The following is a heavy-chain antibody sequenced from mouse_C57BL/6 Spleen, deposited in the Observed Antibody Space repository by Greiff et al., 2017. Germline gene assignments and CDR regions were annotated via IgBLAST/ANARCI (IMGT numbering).Heavy chain of an antibody. V-gene: IGHV5-6*01. CDR2: ISSGGSYT. CDR1: GFTFSSYG. CDR3: ARDYGSKGHYFDY. D-gene: IGHD1-1*01. J-gene: IGHJ2*01. Sequence: EVQVVESGGDLVKPGGSLKLSCAASGFTFSSYGMSWVRQTPDKRLEWVATISSGGSYTYYPDSVKGRFTISRDNAKNTLYLQMSILKSEDTAMYYCARDYGSKGHYFDYWGQGTTLTVSS.